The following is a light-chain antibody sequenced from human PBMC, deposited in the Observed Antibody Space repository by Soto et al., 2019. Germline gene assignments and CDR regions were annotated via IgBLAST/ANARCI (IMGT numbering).Light chain of an antibody. CDR1: QSVSSR. J-gene: IGKJ5*01. CDR2: GAS. CDR3: QQYVSQPIT. V-gene: IGKV3-20*01. Sequence: EGVLTQSPGTLSLSPGERATLSCRASQSVSSRLAWYQHKSGQAPRLLISGASSRATGIPDRFSGSGSGTDFTLIISRLEPEDFALYYCQQYVSQPITFGQGTRLEIK.